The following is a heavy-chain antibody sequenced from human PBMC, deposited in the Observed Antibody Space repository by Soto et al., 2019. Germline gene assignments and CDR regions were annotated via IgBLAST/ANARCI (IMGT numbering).Heavy chain of an antibody. V-gene: IGHV4-59*01. CDR2: LYYGRSA. J-gene: IGHJ4*02. CDR1: GDSISSYY. D-gene: IGHD3-22*01. Sequence: QVQLQESGPGLVKPSETLSLTCAVSGDSISSYYCMWIRQPPGKGLESIGYLYYGRSANYNPSLKSRVTLHVDTSTKQCSLTLSSMTAADTAVYSCALRSMAVVPEYWGQGTLVTVSS. CDR3: ALRSMAVVPEY.